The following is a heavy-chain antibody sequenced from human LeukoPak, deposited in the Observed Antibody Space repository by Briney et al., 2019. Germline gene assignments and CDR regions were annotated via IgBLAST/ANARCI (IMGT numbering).Heavy chain of an antibody. Sequence: PSEALSLTCTVSGASISTRSYSWAWIRQPPGKGLEWIGNVYYSGNTYYNPSLKSRVTMSVDTSKNQFSLRLSSVTAADTAVYYCASNVGGGYDYGYNWFDPWGQGTLVTVSS. CDR2: VYYSGNT. V-gene: IGHV4-39*07. CDR3: ASNVGGGYDYGYNWFDP. D-gene: IGHD5-18*01. J-gene: IGHJ5*02. CDR1: GASISTRSYS.